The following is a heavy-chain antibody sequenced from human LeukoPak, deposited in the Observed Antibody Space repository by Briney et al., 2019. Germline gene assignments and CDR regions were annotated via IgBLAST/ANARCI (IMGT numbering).Heavy chain of an antibody. CDR3: ATGKYDSSGFAFDY. CDR1: GGTFSRYA. Sequence: ASVKVSCKASGGTFSRYAFSWVRQAPGQGLEWMGGIIPIFGSPNYAQKFQGRVTITADVSTNTFYMELSNLTSEDTAVYYCATGKYDSSGFAFDYWGQGTLVTVSS. CDR2: IIPIFGSP. D-gene: IGHD3-22*01. J-gene: IGHJ4*02. V-gene: IGHV1-69*13.